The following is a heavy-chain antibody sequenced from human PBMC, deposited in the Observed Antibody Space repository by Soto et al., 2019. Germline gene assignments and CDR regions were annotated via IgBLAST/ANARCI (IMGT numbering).Heavy chain of an antibody. CDR3: ARESERYCSGGSCYYFRGAFDI. CDR1: GFTFSSYN. D-gene: IGHD2-15*01. Sequence: GGSLRLSCAASGFTFSSYNMNWVRQVPGKGLEWVSSISSSSSYIYYADSVKGRFTISRDKAKNSLYLQMNSLRAEDTAVYYCARESERYCSGGSCYYFRGAFDIWGQGTMVTVSS. CDR2: ISSSSSYI. V-gene: IGHV3-21*01. J-gene: IGHJ3*02.